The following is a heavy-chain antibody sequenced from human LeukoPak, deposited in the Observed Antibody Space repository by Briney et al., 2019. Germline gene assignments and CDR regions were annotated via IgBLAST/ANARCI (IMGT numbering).Heavy chain of an antibody. V-gene: IGHV5-51*01. D-gene: IGHD2-15*01. Sequence: GESLKISCKVSGYSFTSYWIGWVRQMPGKGLECMGIIYPGDSDTRYSPSFQGQVTISADKSTSTAYLQWSSLKASDTAMYYCARALIIGRIDNWGQGTLVTVSS. CDR1: GYSFTSYW. CDR3: ARALIIGRIDN. CDR2: IYPGDSDT. J-gene: IGHJ4*02.